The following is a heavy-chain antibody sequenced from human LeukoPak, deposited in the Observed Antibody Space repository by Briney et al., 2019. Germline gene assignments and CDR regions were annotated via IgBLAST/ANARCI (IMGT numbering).Heavy chain of an antibody. V-gene: IGHV3-23*01. CDR2: ISGTTGRT. Sequence: GGSLRLSCAASGFTFSSNAMSWVRQAPGKGLEWVSFISGTTGRTYYADSVKGRFTISRDNSKNTPYLQMHSLRAEDTAVYYCAKTERGFVSFWGQGTLVTVSS. D-gene: IGHD3-16*01. CDR1: GFTFSSNA. CDR3: AKTERGFVSF. J-gene: IGHJ1*01.